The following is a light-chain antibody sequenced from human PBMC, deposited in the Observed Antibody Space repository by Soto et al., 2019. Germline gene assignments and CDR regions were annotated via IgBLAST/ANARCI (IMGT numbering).Light chain of an antibody. V-gene: IGLV2-23*02. CDR2: EVS. CDR3: CSYAGSSTLYV. Sequence: QSVLTQPASVSGSPGQSITISCTGTSSDVGSYNLVSWYQQHPGKAPKLMIYEVSKRPSGVSNRFSGSKSGNMASLTISGLQAEDEADYYCCSYAGSSTLYVFGTGTKVTVL. CDR1: SSDVGSYNL. J-gene: IGLJ1*01.